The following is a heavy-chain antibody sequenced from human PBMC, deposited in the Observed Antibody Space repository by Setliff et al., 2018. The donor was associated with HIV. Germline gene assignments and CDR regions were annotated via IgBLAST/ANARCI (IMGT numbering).Heavy chain of an antibody. CDR2: IIPMFGSA. CDR3: ARSSPLYSRSFDAFDI. V-gene: IGHV1-69*05. J-gene: IGHJ3*02. D-gene: IGHD6-6*01. Sequence: SVKVFCKASGGTFSSYAMSWVRQAPGQGLEWMGGIIPMFGSANYAQKFQGRVTLTRDASTSTVYVELSSLRSEDTAVYYCARSSPLYSRSFDAFDIWGQGTMVTVSS. CDR1: GGTFSSYA.